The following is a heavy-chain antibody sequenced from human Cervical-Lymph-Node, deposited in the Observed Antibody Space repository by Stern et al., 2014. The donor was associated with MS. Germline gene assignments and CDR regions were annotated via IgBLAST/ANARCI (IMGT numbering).Heavy chain of an antibody. D-gene: IGHD2-2*01. V-gene: IGHV3-21*01. J-gene: IGHJ4*02. CDR3: ASPGPHCTTTTSCYLAFEY. CDR2: ISSRGSYI. CDR1: AFSFSDYA. Sequence: EVQLVESGGGLVKPGGTLRLSCVASAFSFSDYAMNWVRQAPGKGLEWVASISSRGSYIYYGDSMEGRFTISRDNAKNSLYLHMKTLRAEDTAVYYCASPGPHCTTTTSCYLAFEYWGQGALVTVSS.